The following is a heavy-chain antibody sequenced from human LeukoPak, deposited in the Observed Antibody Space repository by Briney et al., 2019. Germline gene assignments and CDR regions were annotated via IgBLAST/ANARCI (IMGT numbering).Heavy chain of an antibody. D-gene: IGHD5-18*01. CDR3: ARHVLSSGHSYGLNFDY. J-gene: IGHJ4*02. Sequence: PSETLSLTCAVSGYSISSGYYWGWIRQPPGKGLEWIGSIYHSGSTYYNPSLKSRVTISVDTSKNQFSLKLSSVTAADTAVYYCARHVLSSGHSYGLNFDYWGQGTLVTVSS. CDR1: GYSISSGYY. CDR2: IYHSGST. V-gene: IGHV4-38-2*01.